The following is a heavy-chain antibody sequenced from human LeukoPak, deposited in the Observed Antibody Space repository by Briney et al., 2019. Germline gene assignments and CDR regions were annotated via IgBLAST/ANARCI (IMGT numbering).Heavy chain of an antibody. CDR1: GFTFSSYA. CDR3: ARDTAHRSFFDY. J-gene: IGHJ4*02. D-gene: IGHD1-26*01. V-gene: IGHV3-23*01. Sequence: PGGSLRLSCAASGFTFSSYAMSWVRQAPGKGLEWVSAISGSGGSTYYADSVKGRFTISRDNAKNSLYLRMNSLRAEDTAVYYCARDTAHRSFFDYWGQGTLVTVSS. CDR2: ISGSGGST.